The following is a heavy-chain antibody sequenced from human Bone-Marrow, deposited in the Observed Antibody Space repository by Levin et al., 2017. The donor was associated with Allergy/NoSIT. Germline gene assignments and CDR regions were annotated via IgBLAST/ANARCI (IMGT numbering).Heavy chain of an antibody. D-gene: IGHD3-22*01. CDR1: GGVFSSFT. CDR2: IIPFF. J-gene: IGHJ6*02. Sequence: SVKVSCRASGGVFSSFTITWVRQAPGQGPEWMGGIIPFFGTTKGTTKYAQKFQGRVTLTADDSTSTVYMELSSLKSDDTAVYYCARDRGPYDTSGYYPEDVYYAMDVWGQGTTVTVSS. CDR3: ARDRGPYDTSGYYPEDVYYAMDV. V-gene: IGHV1-69*13.